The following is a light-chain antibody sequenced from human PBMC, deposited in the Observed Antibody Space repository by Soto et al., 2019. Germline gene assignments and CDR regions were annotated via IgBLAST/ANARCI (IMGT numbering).Light chain of an antibody. CDR3: LQHNSYPYT. CDR1: QGIRSD. J-gene: IGKJ2*01. V-gene: IGKV1-17*01. CDR2: AAS. Sequence: DIQMTQSPSSLSASVGDRVTITCRASQGIRSDLGWFQHKPGQAPKRLMYAASTLENGVPSRFSGSGSGTEFTLTISSLQPEDFASYFWLQHNSYPYTVGQGTKLEIK.